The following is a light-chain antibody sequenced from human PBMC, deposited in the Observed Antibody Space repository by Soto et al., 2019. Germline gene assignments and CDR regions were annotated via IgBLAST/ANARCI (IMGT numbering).Light chain of an antibody. Sequence: DIQMTQSTSSLSASVGDRVTITCRASQGISTWLAWYQQKPGKAPKLLVYAASTLQSGVTSRFSGSGAGTDFTLTSRSLQPEDFATCHCQQANSFPLTCGGGTKVEIK. CDR3: QQANSFPLT. CDR1: QGISTW. J-gene: IGKJ4*01. V-gene: IGKV1-12*01. CDR2: AAS.